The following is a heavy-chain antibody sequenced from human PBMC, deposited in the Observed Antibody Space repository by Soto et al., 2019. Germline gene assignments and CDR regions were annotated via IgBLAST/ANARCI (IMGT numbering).Heavy chain of an antibody. CDR1: GGTFSSYA. CDR2: IIPIFGTA. D-gene: IGHD3-22*01. Sequence: VASVKVSCKASGGTFSSYAISWVRQAPGQGLEWMGGIIPIFGTANYAQKFQGRVTITADESTSTAYMELSSLRSEDTAAYYCARDPRALYDSSGENWFGPWGQGTLVTVSS. J-gene: IGHJ5*02. CDR3: ARDPRALYDSSGENWFGP. V-gene: IGHV1-69*13.